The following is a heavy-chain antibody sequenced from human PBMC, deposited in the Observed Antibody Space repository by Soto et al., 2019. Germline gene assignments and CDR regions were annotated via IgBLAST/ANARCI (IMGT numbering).Heavy chain of an antibody. J-gene: IGHJ4*02. V-gene: IGHV4-39*01. D-gene: IGHD3-10*01. CDR1: GGSIRSSSYY. Sequence: QLQLQESGPGLVKPSETLSLTCTVSGGSIRSSSYYWGWIRQPPGKGLEWIGSIYSSGSTYYNPSLKRRVTISVDTSKNQFPLKLSSVTAADTAVYYCARRYYGSGSWDFDYWGQGTLVTVSS. CDR3: ARRYYGSGSWDFDY. CDR2: IYSSGST.